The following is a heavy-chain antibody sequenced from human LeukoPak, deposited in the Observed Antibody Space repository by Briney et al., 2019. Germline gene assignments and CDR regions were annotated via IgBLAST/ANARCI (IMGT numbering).Heavy chain of an antibody. Sequence: ASVKVSCKASGYSFTNYGISWVRQAPGQGLEYMGWISAYNGNTYYAQKLQGRVTMTPDTSTSTASMELGSLRSDDTAVYYCARGHGYYYDSTGTRFDYWGQGTLVTVSS. CDR3: ARGHGYYYDSTGTRFDY. CDR2: ISAYNGNT. V-gene: IGHV1-18*01. CDR1: GYSFTNYG. J-gene: IGHJ4*02. D-gene: IGHD3-22*01.